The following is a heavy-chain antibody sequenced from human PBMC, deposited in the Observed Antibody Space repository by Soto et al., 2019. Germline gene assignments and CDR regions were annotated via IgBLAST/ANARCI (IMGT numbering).Heavy chain of an antibody. CDR3: AGDRITIYDRDDIDV. J-gene: IGHJ6*02. D-gene: IGHD3-3*01. CDR2: ISAYNGDT. CDR1: GYMFTNYG. V-gene: IGHV1-18*01. Sequence: QVQLVQSGAEVKKPGASVKVSCKASGYMFTNYGVSWVRQAPGQGLEWMGWISAYNGDTNYPQKVQGRVTMTADTSTCRAYRELRSLTSEDTAVYSCAGDRITIYDRDDIDVWGQGTTVTVTS.